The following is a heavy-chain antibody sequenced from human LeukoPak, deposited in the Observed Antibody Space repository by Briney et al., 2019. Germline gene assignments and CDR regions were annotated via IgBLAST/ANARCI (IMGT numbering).Heavy chain of an antibody. D-gene: IGHD1-1*01. Sequence: GASVKVSCKASGGTFSSYAISWVRQAPGQGLEWMGRIIPILGIANYAQKFQGRVTITVDKSTSTAYMELSSLRSEDTAVYYCARDSDDRYYYYGMDVWGQGTTVTVSS. CDR2: IIPILGIA. J-gene: IGHJ6*02. CDR3: ARDSDDRYYYYGMDV. CDR1: GGTFSSYA. V-gene: IGHV1-69*04.